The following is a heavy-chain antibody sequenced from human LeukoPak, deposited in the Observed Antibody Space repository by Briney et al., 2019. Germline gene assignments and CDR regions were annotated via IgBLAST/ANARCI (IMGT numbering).Heavy chain of an antibody. CDR2: ISGSGGST. CDR1: GFTFSSYW. Sequence: PGGSLRLSCAASGFTFSSYWMSWVRQAPGKGLEWVSGISGSGGSTYYADSVKGRFTISRDISKNTLYLQMNSLRAEDTAVYYCAKEEPGDYVYLFDYWGQGTLVTVSS. CDR3: AKEEPGDYVYLFDY. V-gene: IGHV3-23*01. J-gene: IGHJ4*02. D-gene: IGHD4-17*01.